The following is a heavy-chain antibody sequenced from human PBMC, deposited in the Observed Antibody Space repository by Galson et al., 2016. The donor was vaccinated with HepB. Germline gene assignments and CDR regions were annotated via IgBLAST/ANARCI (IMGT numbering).Heavy chain of an antibody. CDR1: GYTLTELS. J-gene: IGHJ6*02. Sequence: SVKVSCKVSGYTLTELSMHWVRQAPGKGLEWMGGFDPEAGETIYAQKFQGRVTMTEDTSTDTAYMELSSLRSEDTAVYYCATGVAVAGYYYYGMDVWGQGTTVTVSS. D-gene: IGHD6-19*01. CDR3: ATGVAVAGYYYYGMDV. CDR2: FDPEAGET. V-gene: IGHV1-24*01.